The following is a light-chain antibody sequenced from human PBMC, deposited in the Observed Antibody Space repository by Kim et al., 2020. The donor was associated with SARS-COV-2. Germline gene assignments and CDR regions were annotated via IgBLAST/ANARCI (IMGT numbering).Light chain of an antibody. CDR3: QQYGSARWT. CDR1: QSVTSTN. V-gene: IGKV3-20*01. J-gene: IGKJ1*01. Sequence: SPGARATLSCRASQSVTSTNLAWYQQKPGQAPRLLIYSTSSRAPGIPDRFSGSGSGTDFSLTINRLEPEDVAVYYCQQYGSARWTFGQGTKVDIK. CDR2: STS.